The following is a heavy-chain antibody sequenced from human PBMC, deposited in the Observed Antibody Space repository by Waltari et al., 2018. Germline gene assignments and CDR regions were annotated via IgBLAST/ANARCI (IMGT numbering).Heavy chain of an antibody. J-gene: IGHJ4*02. CDR1: GFTFSSYW. D-gene: IGHD6-13*01. CDR3: TTAFGSSWYLGNY. Sequence: EVQLVESGGGLVQPGGSLRLSCAASGFTFSSYWMSWVRKAPGKGLEWVGRIKTKTDGGTTDYAAPARGRFTISRDESKNTVFLQMNILEIEDTAVYYCTTAFGSSWYLGNYWGQGTLVTVSS. CDR2: IKTKTDGGTT. V-gene: IGHV3-15*01.